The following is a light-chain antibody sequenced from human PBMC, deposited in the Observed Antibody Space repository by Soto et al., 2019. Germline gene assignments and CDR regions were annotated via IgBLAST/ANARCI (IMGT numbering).Light chain of an antibody. CDR1: KLGDKS. CDR2: DDS. CDR3: QSYDSSLSGSRV. V-gene: IGLV3-21*02. Sequence: SYELTQAPSVSVAPGQTARITCGGNKLGDKSVHWYQQKPGQAPGLVVYDDSDRPSGVPDRFSGSKSGTSASLAITGLQAEDEADYYCQSYDSSLSGSRVFGGGTKLTVL. J-gene: IGLJ3*02.